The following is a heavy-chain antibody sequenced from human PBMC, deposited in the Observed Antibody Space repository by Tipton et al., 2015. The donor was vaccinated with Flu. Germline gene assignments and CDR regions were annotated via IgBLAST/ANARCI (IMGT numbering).Heavy chain of an antibody. CDR1: GFTFSGSA. CDR2: IRSKANSYAT. Sequence: SLILSCAASGFTFSGSAMHWVRQASGKGLEWVGRIRSKANSYATAYAASVKGRFTISRDDSKNTAYLQMNSLKTEDTAVYYCTTQILNVLLWFGELSDAFDIWGQGTMVTVSS. V-gene: IGHV3-73*01. CDR3: TTQILNVLLWFGELSDAFDI. J-gene: IGHJ3*02. D-gene: IGHD3-10*01.